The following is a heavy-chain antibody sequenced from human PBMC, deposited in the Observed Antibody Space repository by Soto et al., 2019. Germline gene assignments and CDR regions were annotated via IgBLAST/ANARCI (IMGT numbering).Heavy chain of an antibody. CDR2: ISGSGDST. Sequence: GGSLRLSCAASGFTSSNYAMSWVRQAPGKGLEWVSTISGSGDSTYYADSVKGRFTISRDNSRNTLYLQMNSLRAEDAAVYYCAKALRYFDWLLRPWNSMDVWGQGTTVTVSS. J-gene: IGHJ6*02. D-gene: IGHD3-9*01. CDR3: AKALRYFDWLLRPWNSMDV. V-gene: IGHV3-23*01. CDR1: GFTSSNYA.